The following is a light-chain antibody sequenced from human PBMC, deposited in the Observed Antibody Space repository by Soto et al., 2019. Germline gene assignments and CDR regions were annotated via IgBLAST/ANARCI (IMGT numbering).Light chain of an antibody. CDR1: QSVSSN. J-gene: IGKJ1*01. CDR2: GAS. CDR3: QQYGSSPPVT. V-gene: IGKV3-15*01. Sequence: EIVMTQSPATLSVSPGERATLSCRASQSVSSNLAWYQQKPGQAPRLLIYGASTRATGIPARFSGSGSGTEFTLTISSLQSEDFAVYYCQQYGSSPPVTFGQGTKV.